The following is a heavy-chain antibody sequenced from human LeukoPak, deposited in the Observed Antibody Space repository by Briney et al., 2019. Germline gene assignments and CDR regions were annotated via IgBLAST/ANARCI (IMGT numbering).Heavy chain of an antibody. V-gene: IGHV3-66*04. CDR3: ARLRGIANFDWLWD. D-gene: IGHD3-9*01. J-gene: IGHJ4*02. CDR1: GFIVSNSY. CDR2: IYAGGEK. Sequence: GGSLRLSCAASGFIVSNSYITWVRQAPGKALEWVSVIYAGGEKFYADSVEDRFTISRDNSKNTVYLQMNGLRAEDTAIYYCARLRGIANFDWLWDWGQGTLVTVSS.